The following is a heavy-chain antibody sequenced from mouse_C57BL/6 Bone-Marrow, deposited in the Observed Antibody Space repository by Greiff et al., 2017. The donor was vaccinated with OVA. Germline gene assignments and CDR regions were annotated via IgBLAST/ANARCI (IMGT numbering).Heavy chain of an antibody. CDR3: ARSITTVVEGYFDY. D-gene: IGHD1-1*01. CDR1: GYAFSSSW. J-gene: IGHJ2*01. Sequence: QVHVKQSGPELVKPGASVKISCKASGYAFSSSWMNWVKQRPGKGLEWIGRIYPGDGDTNYNGKFKGKDTLTADKSSSTAYMQLSSLTSEDSAVYFCARSITTVVEGYFDYWGQGTTLTVSS. V-gene: IGHV1-82*01. CDR2: IYPGDGDT.